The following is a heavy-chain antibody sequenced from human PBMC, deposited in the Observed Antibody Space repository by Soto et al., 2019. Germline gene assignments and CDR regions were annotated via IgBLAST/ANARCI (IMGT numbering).Heavy chain of an antibody. CDR2: ISFDGTTD. CDR3: ARDNRDCSSFNCCNPGRVFGLDV. D-gene: IGHD2-2*01. V-gene: IGHV3-30-3*01. CDR1: GFNFNNYN. Sequence: GGSLRLSCVASGFNFNNYNLHWVRQAPGNSLESVAVISFDGTTDYYADSVKGRFTVSRDNFKNILSLQMDSLRPEDTAVYYCARDNRDCSSFNCCNPGRVFGLDVWGQGTTVTVSS. J-gene: IGHJ6*02.